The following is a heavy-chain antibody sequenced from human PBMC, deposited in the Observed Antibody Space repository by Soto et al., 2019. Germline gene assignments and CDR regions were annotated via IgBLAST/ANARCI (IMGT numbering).Heavy chain of an antibody. J-gene: IGHJ4*02. CDR3: ANHPSSTSGLVEEYYFDY. CDR2: IYYSGST. Sequence: QLQLQASGPGLVKPSETRSLTCTVSGGSISSSSYYWGWIRQPPGKGREWIGRIYYSGSTYYNPSLKSLVTISVDTPRNQFFLKLCSVTAADTAVYYCANHPSSTSGLVEEYYFDYGGQGTLVTVFS. CDR1: GGSISSSSYY. V-gene: IGHV4-39*01. D-gene: IGHD6-13*01.